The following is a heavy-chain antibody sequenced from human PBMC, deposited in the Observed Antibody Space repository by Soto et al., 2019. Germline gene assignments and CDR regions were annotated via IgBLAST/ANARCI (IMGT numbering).Heavy chain of an antibody. CDR2: ISGSGGST. Sequence: GGSLRLSCAASGFTFSSYTMSWVRQAPGKGLEWVSAISGSGGSTYYADSVKGWFTISRDNSKNTLYLQMNSLRAEDTAVYYCAKLEGVTVIVDTQNYWGEGSLVTVSS. CDR3: AKLEGVTVIVDTQNY. D-gene: IGHD3-22*01. V-gene: IGHV3-23*01. J-gene: IGHJ4*02. CDR1: GFTFSSYT.